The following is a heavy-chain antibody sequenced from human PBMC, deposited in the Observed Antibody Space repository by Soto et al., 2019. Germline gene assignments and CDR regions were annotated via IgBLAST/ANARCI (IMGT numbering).Heavy chain of an antibody. CDR2: ISAYNGNT. Sequence: ASVKVSCKASGYTFTSYGISWVRQAPEQGLEWMGWISAYNGNTNYPQKFQGRVTMTTDISTSTAYMELRSLRSDDTAVYYCARQKYYYDNSGYFMPDYWGQGTQVTVSS. J-gene: IGHJ4*02. CDR3: ARQKYYYDNSGYFMPDY. CDR1: GYTFTSYG. V-gene: IGHV1-18*04. D-gene: IGHD3-22*01.